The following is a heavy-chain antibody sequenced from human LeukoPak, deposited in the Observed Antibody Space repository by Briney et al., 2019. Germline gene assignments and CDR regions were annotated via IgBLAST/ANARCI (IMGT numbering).Heavy chain of an antibody. J-gene: IGHJ4*02. CDR1: GGSISSGGYY. Sequence: SETLSLTCTVSGGSISSGGYYWSWIRQHPGKGLEWIGYIYYSGSTYYNPSLKSRVTISVDTSKNQFSLKLSSVTAADTAVYYCARRGDYYDSSGYYDYWGQGTLVTVSS. CDR3: ARRGDYYDSSGYYDY. V-gene: IGHV4-31*03. D-gene: IGHD3-22*01. CDR2: IYYSGST.